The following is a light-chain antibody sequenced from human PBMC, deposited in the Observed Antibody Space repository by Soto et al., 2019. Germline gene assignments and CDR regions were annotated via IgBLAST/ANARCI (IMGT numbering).Light chain of an antibody. CDR3: QRYGSSLT. CDR1: KSVSSY. V-gene: IGKV3-20*01. CDR2: GAS. J-gene: IGKJ1*01. Sequence: EIVLTQSPGTLSLSPGERATLSCRASKSVSSYLAWYQQKSGQAPRLLIYGASSMASGNPDRFSGSGSGTDFTRTISRVEPEDLSVYYCQRYGSSLTCGQGTKVEIK.